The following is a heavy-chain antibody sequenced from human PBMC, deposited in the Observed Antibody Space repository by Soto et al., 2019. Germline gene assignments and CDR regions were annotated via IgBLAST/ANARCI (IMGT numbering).Heavy chain of an antibody. J-gene: IGHJ4*02. D-gene: IGHD3-22*01. CDR3: ARGMSMKVVVQSDAPDKYYFDY. CDR1: GGSFSDYY. V-gene: IGHV4-34*01. Sequence: NPSETLSLTYAVYGGSFSDYYWSWIRQPPGKGLEWIWEVNHRGSTNYIPSLKSRVTISADTSKNQFSLKLRSVTAADTAVYYCARGMSMKVVVQSDAPDKYYFDYWSQGTLVTVS. CDR2: VNHRGST.